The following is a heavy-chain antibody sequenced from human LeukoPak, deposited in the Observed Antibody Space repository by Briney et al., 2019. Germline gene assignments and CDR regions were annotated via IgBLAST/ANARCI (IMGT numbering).Heavy chain of an antibody. CDR3: ARYYDVWSGYFDY. CDR1: GGSISSGGYY. V-gene: IGHV4-30-2*02. D-gene: IGHD3-3*01. J-gene: IGHJ4*02. CDR2: IYHSGST. Sequence: PSETLSLTCTVSGGSISSGGYYWSWIRQPPGKGLEWIGYIYHSGSTYYNPSLKSRVTISVDRSKNQFSLKLRSVTAADTAVYYCARYYDVWSGYFDYWGQGTLVTVSS.